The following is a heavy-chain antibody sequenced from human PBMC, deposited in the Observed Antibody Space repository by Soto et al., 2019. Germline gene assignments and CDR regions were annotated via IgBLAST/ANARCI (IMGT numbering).Heavy chain of an antibody. V-gene: IGHV4-34*01. CDR2: INHSGST. Sequence: PSETLSLTCAVYGGSFSGYYWSWIRQPPGKGLEWIGEINHSGSTNYNPSLKSRVTISVDTSKNQFSLKLSSVTAADTAVYYCARSAYCGGDCYSFTYYYYYMDVWGKGTTVTVSS. CDR1: GGSFSGYY. J-gene: IGHJ6*03. D-gene: IGHD2-21*01. CDR3: ARSAYCGGDCYSFTYYYYYMDV.